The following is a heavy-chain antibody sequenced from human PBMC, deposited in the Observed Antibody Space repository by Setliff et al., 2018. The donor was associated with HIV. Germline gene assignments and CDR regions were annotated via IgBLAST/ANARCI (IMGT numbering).Heavy chain of an antibody. D-gene: IGHD6-19*01. CDR3: ARHRAVAGANYFDF. CDR1: GGSIGSGSHY. Sequence: SETLSLTCTVSGGSIGSGSHYWGWIRQSPGKGLAWIASVYYSGSSYYNPSLKSRVTISVDTSNNRFSLRLTSVTAADTAIYYCARHRAVAGANYFDFWGQGTLVTVSS. J-gene: IGHJ4*02. V-gene: IGHV4-39*01. CDR2: VYYSGSS.